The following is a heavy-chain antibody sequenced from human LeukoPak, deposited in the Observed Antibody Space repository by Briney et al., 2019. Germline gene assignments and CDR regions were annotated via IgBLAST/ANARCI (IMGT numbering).Heavy chain of an antibody. CDR3: ARDRSPGNFDY. D-gene: IGHD3-10*01. CDR1: GFTFSSYS. V-gene: IGHV3-21*01. Sequence: GGSLRLSCAASGFTFSSYSMNWVRQAPGRGLEWVSSISSSSSYIYYADSVKGRFTISRDNARNTLYQQMNSLRADDTAVYYCARDRSPGNFDYWGQGTLVTVSS. J-gene: IGHJ4*02. CDR2: ISSSSSYI.